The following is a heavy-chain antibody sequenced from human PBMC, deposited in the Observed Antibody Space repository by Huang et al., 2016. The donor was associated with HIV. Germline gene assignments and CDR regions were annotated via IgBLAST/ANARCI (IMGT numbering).Heavy chain of an antibody. D-gene: IGHD3-3*01. Sequence: LQESGPGLVGPSETLSLTCAVSGDSINSNTFYWGWIRRPPGKAVEWIGSIYYSGTTYYNPALKRRARIAVDASKNRIFLHLRSVTAADTGVYYCARTGVAVSDDPEYFQHWGQGALGTIS. CDR2: IYYSGTT. V-gene: IGHV4-39*02. CDR3: ARTGVAVSDDPEYFQH. J-gene: IGHJ1*01. CDR1: GDSINSNTFY.